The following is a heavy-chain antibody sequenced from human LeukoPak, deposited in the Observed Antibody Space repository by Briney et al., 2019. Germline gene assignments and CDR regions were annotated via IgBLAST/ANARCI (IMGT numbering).Heavy chain of an antibody. Sequence: SETLSLTCTVSGGSIKTYYWSWSRQSPGKGLEWIGSMSYSGTSNYISSLKSRVSMTIDISKNQFSLKLTSVTVADTALYFCAAGSRPYYFYYMAVWGTGTTVTVSS. CDR1: GGSIKTYY. CDR3: AAGSRPYYFYYMAV. J-gene: IGHJ6*03. V-gene: IGHV4-59*08. CDR2: MSYSGTS.